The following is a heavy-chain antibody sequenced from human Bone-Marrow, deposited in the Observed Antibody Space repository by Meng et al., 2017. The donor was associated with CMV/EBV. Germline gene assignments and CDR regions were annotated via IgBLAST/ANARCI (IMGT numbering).Heavy chain of an antibody. CDR2: INPNSGGT. CDR3: ARGWGDYDFWSGYYSFDY. CDR1: GYTFTGYY. J-gene: IGHJ4*02. Sequence: ASVKVSCKASGYTFTGYYMHWVRQAPGQGLEWMGWINPNSGGTNDAQKFQGRVTMTRDTSISTAYMELSRLRSDDTAVYYCARGWGDYDFWSGYYSFDYWGQGTLVTVSS. V-gene: IGHV1-2*02. D-gene: IGHD3-3*01.